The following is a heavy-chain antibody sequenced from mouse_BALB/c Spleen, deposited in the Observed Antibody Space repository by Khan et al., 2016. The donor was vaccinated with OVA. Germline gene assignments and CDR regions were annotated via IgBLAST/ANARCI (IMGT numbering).Heavy chain of an antibody. Sequence: VQLKQSGPELVKPGASVKISCKASGYSFTGYFMNWVMQSHGKSLEWIGRINPHIGKTFSNQKFKDKATLTVDESSSTAHMELRSLASEDSAVYYCARIYGSDFDYWGQGTTLTVSS. CDR1: GYSFTGYF. J-gene: IGHJ2*01. D-gene: IGHD1-1*01. CDR2: INPHIGKT. CDR3: ARIYGSDFDY. V-gene: IGHV1-20*02.